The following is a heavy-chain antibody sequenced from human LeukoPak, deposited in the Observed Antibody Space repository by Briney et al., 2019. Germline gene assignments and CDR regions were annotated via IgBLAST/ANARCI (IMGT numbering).Heavy chain of an antibody. CDR1: GVSFSGYY. CDR3: ARVSIMITFGGVIVPHWFDP. CDR2: INHSGST. J-gene: IGHJ5*02. D-gene: IGHD3-16*02. V-gene: IGHV4-34*01. Sequence: SETLSLTGAVYGVSFSGYYWSWIRQPPGKGLEGIGEINHSGSTNYNPSLKSRVTISVDTSKNQFSLKLSSVTAADTAVYYCARVSIMITFGGVIVPHWFDPWGQGTLVTVSS.